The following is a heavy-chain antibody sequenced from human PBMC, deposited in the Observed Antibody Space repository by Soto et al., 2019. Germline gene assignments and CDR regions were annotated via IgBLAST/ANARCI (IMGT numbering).Heavy chain of an antibody. D-gene: IGHD4-17*01. CDR3: ASGLALTTSHTVADAFDI. CDR1: GLTFSSYD. V-gene: IGHV3-13*01. J-gene: IGHJ3*02. CDR2: IGTAGDT. Sequence: EVQLVESGGGLVQPGGSLRLSCAASGLTFSSYDMHWVRQATGKGLEWVSAIGTAGDTYYPGSVKGRFTISRENAKNSLYLQMNNLRAEDTAVYYCASGLALTTSHTVADAFDIWGQGPMVSVSS.